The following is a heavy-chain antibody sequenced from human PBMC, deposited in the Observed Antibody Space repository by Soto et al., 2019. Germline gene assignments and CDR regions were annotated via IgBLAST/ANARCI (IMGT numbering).Heavy chain of an antibody. J-gene: IGHJ5*02. Sequence: GRSMRPSCAASGFTFTSYAMGWVRQAPGEGLEWVSAISGSGGSTYYADSVKGRFTISRDNSKNTLYLQMNSLRAEGTAVNYCAKGAAPGHANWLDPWGQGTLVTVSS. CDR2: ISGSGGST. CDR1: GFTFTSYA. CDR3: AKGAAPGHANWLDP. D-gene: IGHD6-13*01. V-gene: IGHV3-23*01.